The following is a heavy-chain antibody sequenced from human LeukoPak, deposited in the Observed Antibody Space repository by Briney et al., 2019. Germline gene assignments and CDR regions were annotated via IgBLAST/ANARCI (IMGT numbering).Heavy chain of an antibody. D-gene: IGHD2-2*02. J-gene: IGHJ4*02. CDR3: ARLPIVVPAAIGRGDY. V-gene: IGHV3-23*01. CDR2: ISGSGGST. CDR1: GFTFSSYS. Sequence: GGSLRLSCAASGFTFSSYSMNWVRQAPGKGLEWVSAISGSGGSTYYADSVKGRFTISRDNSKNTLYLQMNSLRAEDTAVYYCARLPIVVPAAIGRGDYWGQGTLVTVSS.